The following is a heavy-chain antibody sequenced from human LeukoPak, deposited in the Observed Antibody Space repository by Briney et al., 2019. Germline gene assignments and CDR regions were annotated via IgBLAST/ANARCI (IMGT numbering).Heavy chain of an antibody. J-gene: IGHJ4*02. Sequence: GGSLRLSCAASGSTFSSHWFHWVRQAPGKGLVWVSRINPVASITNYADSVKGRFTVSRDNAMNTLYLQTNSLRAEDTAVYYCARELTGSQEYWGQGTLVTVSS. V-gene: IGHV3-74*01. CDR1: GSTFSSHW. CDR3: ARELTGSQEY. CDR2: INPVASIT. D-gene: IGHD3-9*01.